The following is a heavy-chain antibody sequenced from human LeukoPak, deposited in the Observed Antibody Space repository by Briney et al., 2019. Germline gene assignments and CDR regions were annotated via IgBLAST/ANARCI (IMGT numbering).Heavy chain of an antibody. J-gene: IGHJ6*03. CDR2: INHSGST. CDR1: GGSFSGYY. D-gene: IGHD2-2*02. Sequence: SETLSLTCAVYGGSFSGYYWSWIRQPPGKGLEWIGEINHSGSTNYNPSRKSRVTISVDTSKNQFSLKLSSVTAADTAVYYCARKGCSSTSYYTSRYYYYMDVWGKGTTVTVSS. V-gene: IGHV4-34*01. CDR3: ARKGCSSTSYYTSRYYYYMDV.